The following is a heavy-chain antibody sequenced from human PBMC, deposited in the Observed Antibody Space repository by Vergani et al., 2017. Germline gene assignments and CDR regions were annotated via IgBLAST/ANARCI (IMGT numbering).Heavy chain of an antibody. CDR3: ARIKSSSWSRGGGMDV. Sequence: QITLKESAPTLVKPTQTLTLTCTFSGFSLNTRGVSVAWIRQPPGKALEWLARIDWDDDKYYSTSLKTRLTISKDTSKNQVVLTMTNMDPVDTATYYCARIKSSSWSRGGGMDVWGQGTTVTVSS. D-gene: IGHD6-13*01. CDR2: IDWDDDK. J-gene: IGHJ6*02. CDR1: GFSLNTRGVS. V-gene: IGHV2-70*04.